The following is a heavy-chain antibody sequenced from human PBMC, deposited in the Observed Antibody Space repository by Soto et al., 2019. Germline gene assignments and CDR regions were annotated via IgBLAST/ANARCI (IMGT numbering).Heavy chain of an antibody. CDR3: ARFIMVGGWFDPNYYHGMDV. CDR2: ISGYNGNT. Sequence: QVQLVQSGAEVKKPGASVTVSCKNSGYTFSNYGINWVRQAPGQGLEWMGWISGYNGNTNYAQTAQGRVTMTTDTSTGTVYMELRSLQSDDTAIYYCARFIMVGGWFDPNYYHGMDVWGQGTTVTVSS. D-gene: IGHD6-19*01. CDR1: GYTFSNYG. V-gene: IGHV1-18*01. J-gene: IGHJ6*02.